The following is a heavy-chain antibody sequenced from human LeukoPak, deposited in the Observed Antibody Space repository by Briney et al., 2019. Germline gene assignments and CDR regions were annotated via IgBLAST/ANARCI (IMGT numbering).Heavy chain of an antibody. CDR2: IRYDGSNK. J-gene: IGHJ5*02. D-gene: IGHD2-2*01. Sequence: GGSLRLSCAAPGFTFSSYGMHWVRQAPGKGLEWVAFIRYDGSNKYYADSVKGRFTISRDNSKNTLYLQMNSLRAEDTAVYYCAKRHIVVVPAATDWFDPWGQGTLVTVSS. CDR3: AKRHIVVVPAATDWFDP. CDR1: GFTFSSYG. V-gene: IGHV3-30*02.